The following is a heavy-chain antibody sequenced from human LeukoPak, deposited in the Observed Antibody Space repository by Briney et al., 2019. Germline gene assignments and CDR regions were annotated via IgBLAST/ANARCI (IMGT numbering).Heavy chain of an antibody. CDR3: ASNPYETFYSMDV. CDR2: INPNSGGT. D-gene: IGHD2-15*01. CDR1: GYTFTGYY. J-gene: IGHJ6*02. Sequence: EASVKVSCKASGYTFTGYYIHWVRQAPGQGLEWMGWINPNSGGTNYAQKFQGRVTMTSDTSINTAYMELSSLRSDDTAVYYCASNPYETFYSMDVWGQGTTVTVSS. V-gene: IGHV1-2*02.